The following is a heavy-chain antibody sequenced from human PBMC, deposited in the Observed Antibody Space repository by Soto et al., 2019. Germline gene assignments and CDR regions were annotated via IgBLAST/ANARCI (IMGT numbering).Heavy chain of an antibody. CDR2: ISPIFGTP. CDR1: GGTFSSYT. J-gene: IGHJ4*02. D-gene: IGHD1-1*01. CDR3: ARGRGLYNSGRSQLDS. V-gene: IGHV1-69*01. Sequence: QVQLVQSGAEVKKPGSSVTVSCKASGGTFSSYTISWVRQAPGQGLEWMAGISPIFGTPIYAQKFQDRVTITADQSMNTVYMELSSLRSEDTALYYCARGRGLYNSGRSQLDSWGQGTLVTVSS.